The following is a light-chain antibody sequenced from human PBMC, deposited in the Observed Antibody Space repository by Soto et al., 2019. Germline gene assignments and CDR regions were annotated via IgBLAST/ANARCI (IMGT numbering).Light chain of an antibody. V-gene: IGKV3-20*01. Sequence: EIVLTQSPATLSLSPGERATLSCRASQSVSSRNLAWYQQKPGQAPRPLIYGVSSRATGIPDRFSGSGSGTDFTLTISRLEPEDFAVYYCQQYDSSPRTFGQGTKVDIK. CDR3: QQYDSSPRT. J-gene: IGKJ1*01. CDR2: GVS. CDR1: QSVSSRN.